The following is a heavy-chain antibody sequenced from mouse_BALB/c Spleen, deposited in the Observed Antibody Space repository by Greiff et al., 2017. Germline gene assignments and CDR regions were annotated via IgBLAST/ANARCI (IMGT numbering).Heavy chain of an antibody. J-gene: IGHJ4*01. Sequence: VESGGGLVKPGGSLKLSCAASGFTFSDYYMYWVRQTPEKRLEWVATISDGGSYTYYPDSVKGRFTISRDNAKNNLYLQMSSLKSEDTAMYYCARAQDYAVDYGGKGTTVTVS. D-gene: IGHD3-2*02. CDR1: GFTFSDYY. CDR2: ISDGGSYT. CDR3: ARAQDYAVDY. V-gene: IGHV5-4*02.